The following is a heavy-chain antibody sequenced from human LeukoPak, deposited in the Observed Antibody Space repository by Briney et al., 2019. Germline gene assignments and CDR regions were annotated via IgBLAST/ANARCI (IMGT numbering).Heavy chain of an antibody. V-gene: IGHV4-59*08. D-gene: IGHD2-2*01. CDR3: ARHAPLVRGNDY. J-gene: IGHJ4*02. CDR1: GGSISSYY. Sequence: SETLSLTCTVSGGSISSYYWSWIRQPPGKGLEWIGYIYYSGSTNYNPSLNSRVTISVDMSKNQLSLRLNSVTAADTAVYYCARHAPLVRGNDYWGQGALVTVSS. CDR2: IYYSGST.